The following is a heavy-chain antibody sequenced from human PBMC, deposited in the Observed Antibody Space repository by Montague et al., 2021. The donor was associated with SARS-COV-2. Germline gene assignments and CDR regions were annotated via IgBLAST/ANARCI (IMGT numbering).Heavy chain of an antibody. D-gene: IGHD2-15*01. CDR2: IYHGGST. Sequence: SQTLSLICVVHGGSFSTYSWNWIRQPPGKGLEWIGEIYHGGSTNYNPSLKSRVTISADTSKNQFSLKLTSVAAADTAVYYCARLGDGVVPSPIQGVGPYFSYRYMDVWGKGTTVTVSS. CDR3: ARLGDGVVPSPIQGVGPYFSYRYMDV. J-gene: IGHJ6*03. CDR1: GGSFSTYS. V-gene: IGHV4-34*01.